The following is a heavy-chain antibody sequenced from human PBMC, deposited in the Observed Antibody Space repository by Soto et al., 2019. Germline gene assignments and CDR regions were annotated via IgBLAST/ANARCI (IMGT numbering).Heavy chain of an antibody. Sequence: GGSLRLSCAASGFTFRDYSMNWVRQAPGKGLEWISYIATSDTVRSYAHSVQGRFIISRDNAKKSLFLEMHSLRGEDTAVYYCAREEWPLLQTGMDVWGQGTTVTVSS. CDR3: AREEWPLLQTGMDV. D-gene: IGHD3-3*01. CDR1: GFTFRDYS. V-gene: IGHV3-48*01. CDR2: IATSDTVR. J-gene: IGHJ6*02.